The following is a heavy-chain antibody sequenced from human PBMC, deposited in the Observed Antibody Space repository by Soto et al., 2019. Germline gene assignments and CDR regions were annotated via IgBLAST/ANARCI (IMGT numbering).Heavy chain of an antibody. CDR1: GGSFSGYY. Sequence: SETLSLTCAVYGGSFSGYYWSWIRQPPGKGLEWIGEINHSGSTNYNPSLKSRVTISVDTSKNQFSLKLSSVTAADTAVYYCARGVPYYDILTGYYNDWFDPWGQGTLVTVSS. CDR2: INHSGST. CDR3: ARGVPYYDILTGYYNDWFDP. V-gene: IGHV4-34*01. D-gene: IGHD3-9*01. J-gene: IGHJ5*02.